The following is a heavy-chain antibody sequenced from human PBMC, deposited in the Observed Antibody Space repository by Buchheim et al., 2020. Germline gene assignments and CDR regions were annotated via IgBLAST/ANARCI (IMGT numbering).Heavy chain of an antibody. D-gene: IGHD3-10*01. Sequence: QVQLQESGPGLVKPSENLSLTCTVSGGSIRSYYWSWIRQPPGKGLEWIGYIYYSGSTNYNPSLKSRVTISVDTSKNQFSLKLSSVTAADTAVYYCARSKKRGSHYYYYYYGMDVWGQGTT. CDR3: ARSKKRGSHYYYYYYGMDV. V-gene: IGHV4-59*01. CDR1: GGSIRSYY. J-gene: IGHJ6*02. CDR2: IYYSGST.